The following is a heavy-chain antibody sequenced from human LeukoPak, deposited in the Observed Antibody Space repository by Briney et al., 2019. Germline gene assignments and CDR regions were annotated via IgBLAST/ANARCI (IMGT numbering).Heavy chain of an antibody. CDR1: GYTFTGYY. CDR3: ARGTYYYDSSGYPLSDY. D-gene: IGHD3-22*01. CDR2: INPNSGGT. J-gene: IGHJ4*02. Sequence: GSVEVSCKASGYTFTGYYMHWVRQAPGQGLEWMGWINPNSGGTNYAQKFQGRVTMTRDTSISTAYMELSRLRSDDTAVYYCARGTYYYDSSGYPLSDYWGQGTLVTVSS. V-gene: IGHV1-2*02.